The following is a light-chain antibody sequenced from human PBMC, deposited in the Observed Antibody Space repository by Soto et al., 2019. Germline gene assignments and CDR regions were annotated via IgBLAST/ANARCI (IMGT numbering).Light chain of an antibody. CDR3: CSHACILTWV. CDR2: DVN. CDR1: TGDVGGSVH. J-gene: IGLJ3*02. V-gene: IGLV2-11*01. Sequence: QSALTQPRLVSGSPGQSVTSSCTGTTGDVGGSVHVSCYQQHPGKAPKLVIYDVNQRPSGVSDRFSGSKSGNTASLTISGLQAEDESDYYGCSHACILTWVFGGVTKLTVL.